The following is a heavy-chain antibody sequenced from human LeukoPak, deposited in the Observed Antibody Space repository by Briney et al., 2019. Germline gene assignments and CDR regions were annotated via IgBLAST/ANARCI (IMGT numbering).Heavy chain of an antibody. Sequence: SETLSLTCTVSGGSISSGNYYWSWIRQPAGKGLEWIGRIYTSGSTNYNPSLKSRVTISVDTSKNQFSLRLSSVTAADTAVYYCARGDVYNYLAYDYWGQGTLVTVSS. CDR2: IYTSGST. D-gene: IGHD5-24*01. J-gene: IGHJ4*02. CDR3: ARGDVYNYLAYDY. V-gene: IGHV4-61*02. CDR1: GGSISSGNYY.